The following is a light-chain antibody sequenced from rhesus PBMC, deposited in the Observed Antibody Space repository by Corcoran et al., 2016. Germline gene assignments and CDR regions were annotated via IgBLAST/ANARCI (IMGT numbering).Light chain of an antibody. Sequence: ELVMTQSPATLSLSPGERATLSCRASQRVGSTLAWYQHNPGQAPRLLIYYAYTRATGNPDRFIGTGSGREVTLTHSSLDPEDVGVYYCQKYNEWPPYTFGQGTKVEIK. CDR1: QRVGST. CDR2: YAY. J-gene: IGKJ2*01. CDR3: QKYNEWPPYT. V-gene: IGKV3-42*02.